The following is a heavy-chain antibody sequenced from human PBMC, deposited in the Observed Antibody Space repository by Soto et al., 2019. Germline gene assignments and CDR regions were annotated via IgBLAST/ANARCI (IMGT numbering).Heavy chain of an antibody. J-gene: IGHJ4*02. D-gene: IGHD6-19*01. CDR1: GFTFSSYG. CDR3: ARVTKYSSGIDY. CDR2: ISYDGSNK. V-gene: IGHV3-30*03. Sequence: HPGGSLRLSCAASGFTFSSYGMHWVRQAPGKGLEWVAVISYDGSNKYYADSVKGRFTISRDNSKNTLYLQMNSLRVDDTAVYYCARVTKYSSGIDYWGQGTLVTVSS.